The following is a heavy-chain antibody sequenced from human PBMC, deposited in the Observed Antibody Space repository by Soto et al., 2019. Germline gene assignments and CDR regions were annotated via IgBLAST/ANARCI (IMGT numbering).Heavy chain of an antibody. J-gene: IGHJ1*01. D-gene: IGHD6-6*01. CDR3: SRYGIPNSSSPFVSGL. CDR1: GGSVNSDNYY. CDR2: IYYGQYR. V-gene: IGHV4-61*01. Sequence: QVQLQESGPGLVKPSETLSLTCTVSGGSVNSDNYYWSWMRQPPGKGLEWLVCIYYGQYRKYNLPLKRRVTISADPSKTEFSVTLDSGSAADTALYYCSRYGIPNSSSPFVSGLWGRGALATASS.